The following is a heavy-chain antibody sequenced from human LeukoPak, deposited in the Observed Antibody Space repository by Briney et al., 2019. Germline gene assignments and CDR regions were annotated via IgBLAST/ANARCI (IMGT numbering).Heavy chain of an antibody. CDR2: ICTAGDT. D-gene: IGHD3-22*01. CDR1: GFTFSSYD. V-gene: IGHV3-13*01. J-gene: IGHJ6*02. CDR3: ARSGRYYDSSGYQTAGGMDV. Sequence: GGSLRLSCAASGFTFSSYDMHWVRQAPGKGLEWVSAICTAGDTYYPGSVKGRFTISRDNAKNSLYLQMNSLRAEDTAVYYCARSGRYYDSSGYQTAGGMDVWGQGTTVTVSS.